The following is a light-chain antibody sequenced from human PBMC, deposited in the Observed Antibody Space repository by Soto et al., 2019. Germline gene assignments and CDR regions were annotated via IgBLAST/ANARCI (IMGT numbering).Light chain of an antibody. J-gene: IGKJ1*01. CDR2: GAS. V-gene: IGKV3-20*01. CDR3: QQYASSLT. Sequence: EIVLTQSPGSLSLSLGERATLSCRASQSVDSAFFAWYQQKPGQPPRLLMYGASRMATGIPDRFSGSGSGTDFTLTISRLETEDFAVYYCQQYASSLTFGQGTKVEI. CDR1: QSVDSAF.